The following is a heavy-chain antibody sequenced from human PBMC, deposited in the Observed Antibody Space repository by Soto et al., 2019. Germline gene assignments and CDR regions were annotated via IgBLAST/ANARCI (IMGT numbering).Heavy chain of an antibody. V-gene: IGHV4-30-4*01. CDR2: ISYSGST. J-gene: IGHJ4*02. D-gene: IGHD2-15*01. CDR3: AKMGTPATGLYFFDY. CDR1: GGSISSGNYY. Sequence: SETLFLTCTVSGGSISSGNYYWSWIRQPPGKGLEWIGFISYSGSTYYSTSLKSRVTISVDTSKSQFSLNLSFVTAADTSVYYCAKMGTPATGLYFFDYWGQGSLVTVSS.